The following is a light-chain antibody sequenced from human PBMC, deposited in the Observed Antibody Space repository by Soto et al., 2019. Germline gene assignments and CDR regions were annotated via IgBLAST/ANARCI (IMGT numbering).Light chain of an antibody. V-gene: IGKV1-5*03. CDR1: QTIKYW. Sequence: DIQMTQSPSTLSASVGDRVTITCRASQTIKYWWAWYQQTPGKAPNVLIYKASSLESGVPSRFSGSGSGTEFTLTISSLQPEDFATYYCQQYNTFPWTFGQGTKVEIK. CDR3: QQYNTFPWT. CDR2: KAS. J-gene: IGKJ1*01.